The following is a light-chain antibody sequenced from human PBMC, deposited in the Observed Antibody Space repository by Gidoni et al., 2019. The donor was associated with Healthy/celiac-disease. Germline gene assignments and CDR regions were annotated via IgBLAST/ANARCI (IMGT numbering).Light chain of an antibody. CDR3: QSYDSSLSGWV. J-gene: IGLJ2*01. V-gene: IGLV1-40*01. CDR1: SSNIGAGYD. Sequence: QSVLTQPPSVSGAPGQRVTISCTGSSSNIGAGYDVHWYQQLPGTAPTLLIDGNSNRPSGVPDRFSGSKSGTSASLAITGLQAEDEADYYFQSYDSSLSGWVFGGGTKLTVL. CDR2: GNS.